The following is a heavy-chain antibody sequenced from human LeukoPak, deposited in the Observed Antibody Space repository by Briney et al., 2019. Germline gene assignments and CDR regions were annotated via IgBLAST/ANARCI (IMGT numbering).Heavy chain of an antibody. CDR1: GFTFSSYA. CDR3: AKALGYCSSTSCYPLFDY. J-gene: IGHJ4*02. CDR2: ISGSGGST. D-gene: IGHD2-2*01. Sequence: GGSLRLSRAASGFTFSSYAMSWVRQAPGKGLEWVSAISGSGGSTYYADSVKGRFTISRDNSKYTLYLQMNSLRAEDTAVYYCAKALGYCSSTSCYPLFDYWGQGTLVTVSS. V-gene: IGHV3-23*01.